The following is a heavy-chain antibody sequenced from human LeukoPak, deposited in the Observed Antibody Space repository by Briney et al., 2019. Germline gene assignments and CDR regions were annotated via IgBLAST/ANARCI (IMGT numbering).Heavy chain of an antibody. J-gene: IGHJ4*02. V-gene: IGHV4-39*01. CDR2: IYYSGTT. D-gene: IGHD6-6*01. Sequence: TSETLSLTCAVSGGSIRSSSYYWGWIRQPPGKGLEWIGSIYYSGTTYYNPSLKSRVTISVDTSKNQFSLNLNSVTAADTAVYYCATQVGAARTYFDYWGQGTLVTVSS. CDR3: ATQVGAARTYFDY. CDR1: GGSIRSSSYY.